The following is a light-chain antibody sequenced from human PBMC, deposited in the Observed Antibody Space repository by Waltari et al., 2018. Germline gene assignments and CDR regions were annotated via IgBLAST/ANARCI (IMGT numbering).Light chain of an antibody. Sequence: QSVLTQPPSVSGAPGQRVPISCTGGNSTFGAGSDVHWYQQVPGSAPKLLIYTNTNRPSGVPDRFSGSKSATSASLAITGLQAEDEADYYCQSYDISLSASVFGGGTKLTVL. J-gene: IGLJ3*02. CDR1: NSTFGAGSD. CDR3: QSYDISLSASV. CDR2: TNT. V-gene: IGLV1-40*01.